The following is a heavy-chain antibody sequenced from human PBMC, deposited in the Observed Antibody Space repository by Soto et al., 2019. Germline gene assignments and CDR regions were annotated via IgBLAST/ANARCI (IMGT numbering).Heavy chain of an antibody. CDR1: GGSISSGGYY. D-gene: IGHD2-15*01. CDR2: IYYSGST. J-gene: IGHJ4*02. Sequence: QVQLQESGPGLVKPSQTLSLTCTVSGGSISSGGYYWSWIRQHPGKGLEWIGYIYYSGSTYYKPSLESRFTISVDTSKNQFSLKLSSVTAADTAVYYCAREGCSGGSCYHDYWGQGTLVTVSS. CDR3: AREGCSGGSCYHDY. V-gene: IGHV4-31*03.